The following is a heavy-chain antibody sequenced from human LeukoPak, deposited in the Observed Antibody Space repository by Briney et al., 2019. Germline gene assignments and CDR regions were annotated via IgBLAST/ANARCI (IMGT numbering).Heavy chain of an antibody. CDR3: ARQHDSSGYVDY. CDR2: IYPGDSDT. J-gene: IGHJ4*02. CDR1: GYSFTSYW. Sequence: GASLQISCKGSGYSFTSYWIGWVRQLPGKGLEWMGIIYPGDSDTRYSPSFQGQVTISADKSISTAYLQWSSLKASDTAMYYCARQHDSSGYVDYWGQGTLVTVSS. D-gene: IGHD3-22*01. V-gene: IGHV5-51*01.